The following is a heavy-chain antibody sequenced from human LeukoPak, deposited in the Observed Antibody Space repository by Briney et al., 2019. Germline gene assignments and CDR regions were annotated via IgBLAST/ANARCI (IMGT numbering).Heavy chain of an antibody. V-gene: IGHV1-2*02. J-gene: IGHJ4*02. CDR2: VNPNSGGT. D-gene: IGHD2-21*02. Sequence: ASVKVSCKASGYTFTGYYMHWVRPAPPQGREWMEWVNPNSGGTNYAQKFQGRVAMTRDTSISTAYMELSRLRSDDAGVYYCARDDLCGGDSYAAGWGQGTLVTVSS. CDR3: ARDDLCGGDSYAAG. CDR1: GYTFTGYY.